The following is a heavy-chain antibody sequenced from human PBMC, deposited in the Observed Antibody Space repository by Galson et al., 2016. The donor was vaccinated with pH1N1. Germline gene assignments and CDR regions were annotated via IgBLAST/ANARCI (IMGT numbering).Heavy chain of an antibody. CDR2: IYYGGKT. D-gene: IGHD2-15*01. V-gene: IGHV4-31*03. Sequence: TLSLTCTVSGGSMTSGHYYWSWNRQLPDKGLEWIGYIYYGGKTYSNPSLKSRLTISVDTSKNQFSLKLNSVTAADTAVYYCARDHCSGGSCYSGFDPWGQGILVTVSS. CDR3: ARDHCSGGSCYSGFDP. CDR1: GGSMTSGHYY. J-gene: IGHJ5*02.